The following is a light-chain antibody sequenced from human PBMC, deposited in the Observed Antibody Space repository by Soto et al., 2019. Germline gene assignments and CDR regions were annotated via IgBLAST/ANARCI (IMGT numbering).Light chain of an antibody. J-gene: IGLJ1*01. CDR2: GNS. V-gene: IGLV1-40*01. CDR1: SSNIGAGYD. CDR3: QSYDSSLSGFYV. Sequence: QSVLTQPPSVSGAPGHRVTISCTRSSSNIGAGYDVHWYQQLPGTAPKLLIYGNSNRPSGAPDRFSGSKSCTSASLAITGLQAEDEADYYCQSYDSSLSGFYVFGTGTKLTVL.